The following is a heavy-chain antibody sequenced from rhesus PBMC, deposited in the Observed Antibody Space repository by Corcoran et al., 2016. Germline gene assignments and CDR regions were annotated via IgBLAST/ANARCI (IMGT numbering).Heavy chain of an antibody. Sequence: QVQLQESGPGLVKPSETLSLTCTVSGGSISDSYYWNWIRRAPGKGLEWMGRIYGSGGSTSYNPSLKSRVTISKDTSKNQSSLKLTSVTAADTAVYYCARDPNSNYVGGLDSWGQGVVVTVSS. J-gene: IGHJ6*01. D-gene: IGHD1-26*01. V-gene: IGHV4-147*01. CDR2: IYGSGGST. CDR3: ARDPNSNYVGGLDS. CDR1: GGSISDSYY.